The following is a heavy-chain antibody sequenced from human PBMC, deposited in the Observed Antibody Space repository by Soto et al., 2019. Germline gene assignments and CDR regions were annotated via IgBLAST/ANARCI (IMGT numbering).Heavy chain of an antibody. V-gene: IGHV4-59*02. CDR1: GGSVTTYY. CDR3: GGGRDSGYDFDYDGLDV. CDR2: IYNSGRA. J-gene: IGHJ6*02. D-gene: IGHD5-12*01. Sequence: QVQLQESGPGLVKPSETLSLTCSVSGGSVTTYYWSWIRQPPGKGLEWIGFIYNSGRANYNPSLMCRATLSVDTSKNQFSLKLNSVTAADTAVYSGGGGRDSGYDFDYDGLDVWGQGTTVTVSS.